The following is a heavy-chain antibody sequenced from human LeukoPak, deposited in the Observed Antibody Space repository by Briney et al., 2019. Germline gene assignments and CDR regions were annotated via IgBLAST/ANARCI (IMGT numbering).Heavy chain of an antibody. Sequence: ASVRVSCKALGYSFRDHHVIWVRQAPGQGLEWMGWIHPGTGDTKFGQNFQGRLTMTWDTSITTAYMDLTELTSDDTAVYYCSSHYGPGPVWGQGTLITASS. J-gene: IGHJ4*02. D-gene: IGHD3-10*01. CDR2: IHPGTGDT. V-gene: IGHV1-2*02. CDR1: GYSFRDHH. CDR3: SSHYGPGPV.